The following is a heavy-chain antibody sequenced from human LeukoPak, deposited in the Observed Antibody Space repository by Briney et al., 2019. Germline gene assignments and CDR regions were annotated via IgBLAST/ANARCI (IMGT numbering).Heavy chain of an antibody. V-gene: IGHV5-51*01. Sequence: AGESLKISCKGSGYSFTSHWLGWVRQMPGKGLGWMGIIYPGDSDTRYSPSFQGQVTISADKSISTAYLQWSSLKASDTAMYYCARRRIVVVPAANLGDYYYYYYMDVWGKGTTVTVSS. CDR2: IYPGDSDT. CDR1: GYSFTSHW. CDR3: ARRRIVVVPAANLGDYYYYYYMDV. J-gene: IGHJ6*03. D-gene: IGHD2-2*01.